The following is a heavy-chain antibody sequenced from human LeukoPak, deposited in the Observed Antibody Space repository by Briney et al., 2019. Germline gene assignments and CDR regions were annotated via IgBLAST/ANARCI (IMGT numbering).Heavy chain of an antibody. Sequence: LSGGSLRLSCAASGFTFSSYGVHWVRQAPGKGLEWVAVISYDGSIKYYADSVKGRFTISRDNSKNTLYLQMNSLRAEDTAVYYCAKGLGGRYCSSTSCSYGMDVWGQGTTVTVSS. V-gene: IGHV3-30*18. CDR1: GFTFSSYG. J-gene: IGHJ6*02. D-gene: IGHD2-2*01. CDR2: ISYDGSIK. CDR3: AKGLGGRYCSSTSCSYGMDV.